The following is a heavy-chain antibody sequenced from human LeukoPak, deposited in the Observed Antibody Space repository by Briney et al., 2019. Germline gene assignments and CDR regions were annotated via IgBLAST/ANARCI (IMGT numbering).Heavy chain of an antibody. J-gene: IGHJ3*02. D-gene: IGHD1-7*01. CDR1: GGSFSGYY. CDR3: AREGTTHAFDI. Sequence: SETLSLTCAVYGGSFSGYYWSWIRQPPGKGLEWIGEINHSGSTNYNPSLKSRVTISVDTSKNQFPLKLSSVTAADTAVYYCAREGTTHAFDIWGQGTMVTVSS. CDR2: INHSGST. V-gene: IGHV4-34*01.